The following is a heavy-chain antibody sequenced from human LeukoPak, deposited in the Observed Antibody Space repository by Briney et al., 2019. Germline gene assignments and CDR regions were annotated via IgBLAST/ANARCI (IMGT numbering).Heavy chain of an antibody. D-gene: IGHD6-13*01. CDR3: AKDQKQQLTYGMDV. CDR1: GFIFSSYG. V-gene: IGHV3-30*18. CDR2: MSYDGSNK. J-gene: IGHJ6*02. Sequence: GGSLRLSCAAPGFIFSSYGMHWVRQAPGKGLEWVAVMSYDGSNKYYADSVKGRFTISRDNSKNTVYLQMNSLRAEDTAVYYCAKDQKQQLTYGMDVWGQGTTVTVSS.